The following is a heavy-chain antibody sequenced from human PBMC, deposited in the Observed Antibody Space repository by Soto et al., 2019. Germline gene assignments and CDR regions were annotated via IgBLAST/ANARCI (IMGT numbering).Heavy chain of an antibody. CDR1: WGTFSSDA. V-gene: IGHV1-69*13. D-gene: IGHD1-7*01. CDR2: IIPIFGTA. CDR3: ARLLVGFLELPSYGMDV. J-gene: IGHJ6*02. Sequence: SVKVYCKGAWGTFSSDAISWVREAPRQGLEWMGGIIPIFGTANYAQKFQGRVTITADESTSTAYMELSSLRSEDTAVYYCARLLVGFLELPSYGMDVWGQGTTVTVSS.